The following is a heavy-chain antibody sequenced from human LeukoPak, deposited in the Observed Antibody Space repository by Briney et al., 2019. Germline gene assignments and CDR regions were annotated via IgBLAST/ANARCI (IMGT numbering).Heavy chain of an antibody. D-gene: IGHD6-19*01. CDR1: GYTFTDYY. V-gene: IGHV1-2*02. J-gene: IGHJ4*02. CDR3: ARRFSAGRPYLFDY. Sequence: ASVTVSCKASGYTFTDYYMHWVRRAPGQGREWMGWINPNSGVTNYVQKFQGRVTMTRDTSITTAYMEVTRLTCDDTAGFYCARRFSAGRPYLFDYWGQGTLVTVSS. CDR2: INPNSGVT.